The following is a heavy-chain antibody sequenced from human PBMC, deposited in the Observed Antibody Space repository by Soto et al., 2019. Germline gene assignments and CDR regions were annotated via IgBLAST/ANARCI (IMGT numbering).Heavy chain of an antibody. Sequence: ASVKVSCKASGGAFSSYTISWVRQAPGQGLEWMGRIIPILGIANYAQKFQGRVTITADKSTSTAYMELSSLRSEDTAVYYCARWDVYYYDSSGSDEDYWGQGTLVTVSS. D-gene: IGHD3-22*01. CDR1: GGAFSSYT. CDR3: ARWDVYYYDSSGSDEDY. V-gene: IGHV1-69*02. CDR2: IIPILGIA. J-gene: IGHJ4*02.